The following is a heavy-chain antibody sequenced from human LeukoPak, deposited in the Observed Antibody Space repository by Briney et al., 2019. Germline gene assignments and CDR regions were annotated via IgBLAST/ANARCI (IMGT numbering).Heavy chain of an antibody. Sequence: ASVKVSCKASGYTFTGYYMHWVRQAPGQGLEWMGWINPNSGGTNYAHKFQDRITMTRDTSINTAYMELSNPRSDDTAVYFCARELGVAAAGPLDYWGQGTLVTVSS. CDR1: GYTFTGYY. V-gene: IGHV1-2*02. D-gene: IGHD6-13*01. J-gene: IGHJ4*02. CDR2: INPNSGGT. CDR3: ARELGVAAAGPLDY.